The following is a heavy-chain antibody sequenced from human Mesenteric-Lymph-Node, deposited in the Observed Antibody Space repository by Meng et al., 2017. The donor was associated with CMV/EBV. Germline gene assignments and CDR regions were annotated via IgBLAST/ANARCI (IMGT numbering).Heavy chain of an antibody. CDR2: INPDDSNT. CDR1: GYSFTSYW. V-gene: IGHV5-51*01. J-gene: IGHJ3*02. Sequence: GESLKISCKGSGYSFTSYWIGWVRQMPGKGLEWMGIINPDDSNTRYSPSFQGHVTISADKSSGTAYLQWSSLKASDTAMYYCARRSSTWPDAFDIWGQGTVVTVSS. CDR3: ARRSSTWPDAFDI. D-gene: IGHD2-2*01.